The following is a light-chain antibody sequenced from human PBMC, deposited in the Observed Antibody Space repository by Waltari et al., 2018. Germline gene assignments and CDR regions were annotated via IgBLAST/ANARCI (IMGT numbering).Light chain of an antibody. Sequence: SSELTQDPAVSVALGQTVTITCQGDSLRAYYASWYHQKPGQAPILVNFGKNNRPSGIPDRFSGSTSGNTASLTITGAQAEDEAVYYCSARDRRANQVVFGGGTKLTV. CDR3: SARDRRANQVV. J-gene: IGLJ2*01. CDR1: SLRAYY. CDR2: GKN. V-gene: IGLV3-19*01.